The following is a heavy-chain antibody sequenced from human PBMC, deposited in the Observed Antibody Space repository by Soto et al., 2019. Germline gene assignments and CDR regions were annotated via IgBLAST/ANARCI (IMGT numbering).Heavy chain of an antibody. D-gene: IGHD2-2*01. CDR3: ARVPYCSSTSCPHYYYYGMDV. Sequence: QVQLQESGPGLVKPSGTLSLTCAVSGGSISSSNWWSWVRQPPGKGLEWIGEIYHSGSTNYNPSLKSRVTISVDKSKNQFSLKLSSVTAADTAVYYCARVPYCSSTSCPHYYYYGMDVWGQGTTVTVSS. V-gene: IGHV4-4*02. CDR2: IYHSGST. CDR1: GGSISSSNW. J-gene: IGHJ6*02.